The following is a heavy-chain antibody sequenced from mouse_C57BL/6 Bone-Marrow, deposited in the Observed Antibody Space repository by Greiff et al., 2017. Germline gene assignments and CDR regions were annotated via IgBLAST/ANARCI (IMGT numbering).Heavy chain of an antibody. J-gene: IGHJ1*03. CDR1: GYSITSGYD. CDR2: ISYSGST. CDR3: ARRTVVAATGDFDV. Sequence: EVKLQESGPGMVKPSQSLSLTCPVTGYSITSGYDWHWIRHFPGNKLEWMGYISYSGSTNYNPSLKSRISITHDTSKNHFFLKLNSVTTEDTATYYCARRTVVAATGDFDVWGTGTTVTVSS. V-gene: IGHV3-1*01. D-gene: IGHD1-1*01.